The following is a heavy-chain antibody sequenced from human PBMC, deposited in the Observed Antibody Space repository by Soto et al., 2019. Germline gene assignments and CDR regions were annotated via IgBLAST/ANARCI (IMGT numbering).Heavy chain of an antibody. CDR2: IYHSVST. J-gene: IGHJ4*02. V-gene: IGHV4-30-2*05. D-gene: IGHD3-22*01. CDR3: ARVEMIDFYDSSGYPFDY. Sequence: SETLSLTCAVSGGSISSGGYSWSWIRQPPGKGLEWIGYIYHSVSTYYNPSLKSRVTISVDTSKNLFSLKLSSVTAADTAVYYCARVEMIDFYDSSGYPFDYWGQGTLVTVSS. CDR1: GGSISSGGYS.